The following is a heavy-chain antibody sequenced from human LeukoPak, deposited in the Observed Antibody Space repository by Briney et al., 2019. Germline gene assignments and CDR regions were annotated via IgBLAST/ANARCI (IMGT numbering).Heavy chain of an antibody. J-gene: IGHJ6*02. V-gene: IGHV3-30-3*01. CDR2: ISYDGSNK. Sequence: QPGGSLRLSCAASGFTFSSYAMHWVRQAPGKGLEWVAVISYDGSNKYYADSVKGRFTISRDNSKNTLYLQMNSLRAEDTAVYYCARDRFGSSGYPSYYYYGMDVWGQGTTVTVSS. CDR1: GFTFSSYA. D-gene: IGHD3-22*01. CDR3: ARDRFGSSGYPSYYYYGMDV.